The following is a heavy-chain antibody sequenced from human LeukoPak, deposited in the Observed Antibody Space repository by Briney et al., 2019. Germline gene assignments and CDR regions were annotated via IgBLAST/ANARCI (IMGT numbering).Heavy chain of an antibody. CDR1: GFTFSSYS. CDR2: ISSSSSYI. J-gene: IGHJ4*02. D-gene: IGHD2-8*01. CDR3: ARGPTNGQAFDY. Sequence: GGSLRLSCAASGFTFSSYSMNWVRQAPGKGLEWVSSISSSSSYIYYADSVKGRFTISRDNAKNSLYLQMNSLRAEDTAVYYCARGPTNGQAFDYWGQGTLVSVSS. V-gene: IGHV3-21*01.